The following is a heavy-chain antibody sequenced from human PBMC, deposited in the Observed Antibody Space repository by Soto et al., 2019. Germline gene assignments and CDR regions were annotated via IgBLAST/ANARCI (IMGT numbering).Heavy chain of an antibody. D-gene: IGHD1-26*01. V-gene: IGHV1-8*01. CDR3: AREPSGGGGNWFDP. CDR2: MNPNSGNT. CDR1: GYTFTSYD. J-gene: IGHJ5*02. Sequence: QVQLVQSGAEVKKPGASVKVSCKASGYTFTSYDINWVRQATGQGLEWMGWMNPNSGNTAYAQKFQGRVTMTRSPPKSTAYMEVGSLRTEATAVYYCAREPSGGGGNWFDPWGQGTLVTVSS.